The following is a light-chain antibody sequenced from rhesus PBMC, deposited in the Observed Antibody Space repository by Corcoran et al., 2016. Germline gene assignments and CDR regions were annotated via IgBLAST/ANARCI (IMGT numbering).Light chain of an antibody. CDR3: YQHSSGYT. CDR1: QSVSSY. Sequence: QVILTQSPATLSLSPGERATLSCRASQSVSSYLAWYQQKPGQAPRLLIYGASSRATGIPDRFSGRGYGTDFTLTISSLEPEYVGVYHCYQHSSGYTFGPGTKLDIK. V-gene: IGKV3-10*01. CDR2: GAS. J-gene: IGKJ3*01.